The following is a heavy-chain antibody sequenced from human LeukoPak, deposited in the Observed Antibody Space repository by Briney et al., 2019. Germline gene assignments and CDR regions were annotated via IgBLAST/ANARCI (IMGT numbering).Heavy chain of an antibody. J-gene: IGHJ4*02. CDR1: GFTFSSYG. CDR2: IWYDVSNK. Sequence: GGSLRPSCAASGFTFSSYGMHWVRQAPGKGLEWVAVIWYDVSNKNYADSVKGRFTISRDNSKNTVYLQMNSLRAEVTAVYCCARDRREVATTGYFDYWGQGTLVSVFS. D-gene: IGHD5-12*01. V-gene: IGHV3-33*01. CDR3: ARDRREVATTGYFDY.